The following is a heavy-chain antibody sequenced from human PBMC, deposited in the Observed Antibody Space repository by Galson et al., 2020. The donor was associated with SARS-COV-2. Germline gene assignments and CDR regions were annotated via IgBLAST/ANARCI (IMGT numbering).Heavy chain of an antibody. CDR3: AHRRGWELLGYNWFDP. V-gene: IGHV2-5*01. Sequence: ESGPTLVKPTQTLTLTCTFSGFSLSTSGVGVGWIRQPPGKALEWLALIYWNDDKRYSPSLKSRLTITKDTSKNQVVLTMTNMDPVDTATYYCAHRRGWELLGYNWFDPWGQGTLVTVSS. CDR2: IYWNDDK. D-gene: IGHD1-26*01. J-gene: IGHJ5*02. CDR1: GFSLSTSGVG.